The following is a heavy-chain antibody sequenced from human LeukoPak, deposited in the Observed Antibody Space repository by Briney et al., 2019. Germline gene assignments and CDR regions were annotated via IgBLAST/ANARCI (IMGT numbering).Heavy chain of an antibody. CDR2: VSSDGSGI. Sequence: GGSLRLSCAASGFIFSSYHMNWVRQAPGKRPEWVSYVSSDGSGIYYADSVKGRFTISRDNAKNSLFLQMDSLRVEDTAVYYCAGNSLTRAKGTDYWGQGTLVTVSS. J-gene: IGHJ4*02. V-gene: IGHV3-48*01. CDR3: AGNSLTRAKGTDY. D-gene: IGHD3-9*01. CDR1: GFIFSSYH.